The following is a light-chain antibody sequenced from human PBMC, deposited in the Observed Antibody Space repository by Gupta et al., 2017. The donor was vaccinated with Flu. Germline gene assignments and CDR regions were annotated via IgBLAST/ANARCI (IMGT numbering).Light chain of an antibody. J-gene: IGLJ3*02. CDR3: GSYTSSFTWV. Sequence: QSALTQPASVSGSPGQSITISCTGTSSDVGGYNYVSWYQQHPGKAPKLMIYEVTNRPSGVSNRFSGSKSGNTASLTISGLQAEDEADYFCGSYTSSFTWVFGGGTKLTVL. CDR2: EVT. CDR1: SSDVGGYNY. V-gene: IGLV2-14*01.